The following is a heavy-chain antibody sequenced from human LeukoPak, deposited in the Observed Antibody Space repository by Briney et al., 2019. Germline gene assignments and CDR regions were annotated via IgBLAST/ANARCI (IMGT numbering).Heavy chain of an antibody. CDR3: AREHYGLGPPFFDI. D-gene: IGHD3-16*01. CDR1: GFTFSSYW. CDR2: IKQDGSEK. Sequence: GGSLRLSCAASGFTFSSYWMSWVRQAPGKGLEWVANIKQDGSEKYYVDSVKGRFTISRDNAKNSLYLQMNSLRAEDTAVYYCAREHYGLGPPFFDIWGQGTMVTVSS. V-gene: IGHV3-7*01. J-gene: IGHJ3*02.